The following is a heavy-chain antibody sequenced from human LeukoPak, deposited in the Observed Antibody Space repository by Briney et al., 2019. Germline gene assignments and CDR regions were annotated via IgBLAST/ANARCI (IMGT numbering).Heavy chain of an antibody. Sequence: SETLSLTCTVSGGSISSYYWSWIRQPPGKGLEWIGYIYYSGSTNYNPSLKSRVTISVDTSKNQFPLKLSSVTAADTAVYYCARAYCGGDCYEGWFDPWGQGTLVTVSS. CDR3: ARAYCGGDCYEGWFDP. V-gene: IGHV4-59*01. J-gene: IGHJ5*02. CDR1: GGSISSYY. CDR2: IYYSGST. D-gene: IGHD2-21*02.